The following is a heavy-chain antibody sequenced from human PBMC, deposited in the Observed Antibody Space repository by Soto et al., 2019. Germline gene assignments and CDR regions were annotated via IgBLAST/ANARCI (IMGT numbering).Heavy chain of an antibody. Sequence: GGSLRLSCSASGFTFSSYTLHWVRQAPGKGLEYVSAISSNGLNTYYADSVKGRFTIFRDNSKNTLYLQMSSLITEDTAVYYCVKDGINYYDSSGYWAYWGQGTQVTVSS. D-gene: IGHD3-22*01. J-gene: IGHJ4*02. V-gene: IGHV3-64D*06. CDR1: GFTFSSYT. CDR3: VKDGINYYDSSGYWAY. CDR2: ISSNGLNT.